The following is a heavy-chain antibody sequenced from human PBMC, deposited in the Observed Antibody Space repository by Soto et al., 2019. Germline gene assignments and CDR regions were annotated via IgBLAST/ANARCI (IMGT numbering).Heavy chain of an antibody. J-gene: IGHJ6*02. CDR3: ARHQADYDILPGYYKGYYYYGMDV. CDR1: GYSFTSYW. D-gene: IGHD3-9*01. Sequence: GESLKISCKGSGYSFTSYWISWVRQMPGKGLEWMGRIDPSDSYTNYSPSFQGHVTISADKSISTAYLQWSSLKASDTAMYYCARHQADYDILPGYYKGYYYYGMDVWGQGATGTVSS. V-gene: IGHV5-10-1*01. CDR2: IDPSDSYT.